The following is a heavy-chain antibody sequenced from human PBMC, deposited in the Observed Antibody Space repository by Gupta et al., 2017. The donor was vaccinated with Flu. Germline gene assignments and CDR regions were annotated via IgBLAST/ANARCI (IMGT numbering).Heavy chain of an antibody. Sequence: QVQLQESGPGLVKPSETLSLTCAVSGYSISSGYYWGWIRQPPGKGLEWIGSIYHSGSTYYNPSLKSRVTISVDTSKNQFSLKLSSVTAADTAVYYCAREGQWLDDTEPHKFDYWGQGTLVTVSA. J-gene: IGHJ4*02. CDR2: IYHSGST. CDR1: GYSISSGYY. V-gene: IGHV4-38-2*02. D-gene: IGHD6-19*01. CDR3: AREGQWLDDTEPHKFDY.